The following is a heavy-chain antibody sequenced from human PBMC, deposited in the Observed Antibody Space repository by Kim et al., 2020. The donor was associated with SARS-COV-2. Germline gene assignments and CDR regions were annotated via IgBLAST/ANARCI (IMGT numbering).Heavy chain of an antibody. J-gene: IGHJ6*02. D-gene: IGHD3-10*01. Sequence: SETLSLTCAVYGGSFSDYYWSWIRQPPGKGLEWIGEINHSGSTNYNPSLKSRVTISVVSSKNQFSLKLSSVTAADTAVYYCARRGVGSGSYYTPLPSFTDVWGQGTTVTVSS. CDR2: INHSGST. V-gene: IGHV4-34*01. CDR1: GGSFSDYY. CDR3: ARRGVGSGSYYTPLPSFTDV.